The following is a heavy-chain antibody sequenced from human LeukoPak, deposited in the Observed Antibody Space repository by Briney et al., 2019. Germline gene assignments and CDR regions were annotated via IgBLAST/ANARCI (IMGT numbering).Heavy chain of an antibody. J-gene: IGHJ4*02. D-gene: IGHD3-10*01. CDR2: ISSSSSYI. CDR1: GFTFSSYS. Sequence: PGGSLRLSCAAPGFTFSSYSLNWVRQAPGKGLEWVSLISSSSSYIYYADSVKGRFTISRDNTKNSLYLQVNSLRAEDTAVYYCARGTYYGSGSYLAGDYWGQGTLVTVSS. V-gene: IGHV3-21*01. CDR3: ARGTYYGSGSYLAGDY.